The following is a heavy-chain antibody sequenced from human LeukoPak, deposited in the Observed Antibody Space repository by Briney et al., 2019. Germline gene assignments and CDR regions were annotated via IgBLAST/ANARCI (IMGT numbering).Heavy chain of an antibody. CDR1: GYTFTSYY. D-gene: IGHD3-3*01. CDR2: INPSGGST. Sequence: ASVKVSCKASGYTFTSYYMHWVRQAPGQGLEWMGIINPSGGSTSYVQKFQGRVTMTRDMSTSTVYMELSSLRSEDTAAYYCARDLKDDFWSGGGHWGQGTLVTVSS. J-gene: IGHJ4*02. CDR3: ARDLKDDFWSGGGH. V-gene: IGHV1-46*01.